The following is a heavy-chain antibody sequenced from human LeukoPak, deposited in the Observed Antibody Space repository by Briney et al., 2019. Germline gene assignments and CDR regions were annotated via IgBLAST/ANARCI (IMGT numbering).Heavy chain of an antibody. D-gene: IGHD3-3*01. Sequence: GGSLRLSCAASGFTFSSHWMHWVRQTPGKGLVWVSRINTDESKINHADSVKGRFTISRDNAKNMLYLQMNSLRAEDTAVYYCERGGFFKFFFNYWAQEPPVPVSS. CDR2: INTDESKI. V-gene: IGHV3-74*01. J-gene: IGHJ4*02. CDR3: ERGGFFKFFFNY. CDR1: GFTFSSHW.